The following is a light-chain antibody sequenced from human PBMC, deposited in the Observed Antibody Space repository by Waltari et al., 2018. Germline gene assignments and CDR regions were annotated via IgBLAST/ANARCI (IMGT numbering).Light chain of an antibody. CDR3: QQYSYSPNT. CDR1: QSVSSSY. V-gene: IGKV3-20*01. CDR2: DAS. J-gene: IGKJ2*01. Sequence: EIVLTQSPGTLSLSPGERATLSCRASQSVSSSYLALYQQKPGQAPRLLIFDASNWATGIPDRFSGSGSGTDFTLTISRLEPEDFAVYFCQQYSYSPNTFGQGTKLEI.